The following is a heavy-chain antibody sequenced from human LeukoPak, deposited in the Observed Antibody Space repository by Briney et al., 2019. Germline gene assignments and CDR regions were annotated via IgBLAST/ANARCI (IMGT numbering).Heavy chain of an antibody. D-gene: IGHD1-26*01. CDR3: AKGAKRVVGATTHWIDP. V-gene: IGHV3-21*01. J-gene: IGHJ5*02. CDR2: ITSSSSYI. CDR1: GFTFSTYN. Sequence: GGSLRLSCAASGFTFSTYNMNWVRQAPGKGLEWVSSITSSSSYIYYADSVKGRFTISRDNSKNTLYLQMNSLRAEDTAVYYCAKGAKRVVGATTHWIDPWGQGPLVTVSS.